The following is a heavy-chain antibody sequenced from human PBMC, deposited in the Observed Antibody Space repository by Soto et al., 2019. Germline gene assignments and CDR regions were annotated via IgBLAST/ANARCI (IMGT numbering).Heavy chain of an antibody. V-gene: IGHV1-69*08. CDR2: IIPILGIA. J-gene: IGHJ4*02. CDR1: GGTFSSYT. D-gene: IGHD3-10*01. CDR3: AREGQYYYGSGSYPTIDY. Sequence: QVQLVQSGAEVKKPGSSVKVSCKASGGTFSSYTISWVRQAPGQGLEWMGRIIPILGIANYAQKFQGRVMITADKSTSTAYMELSSLRSEDTAVYYCAREGQYYYGSGSYPTIDYWGQGTLVTVSS.